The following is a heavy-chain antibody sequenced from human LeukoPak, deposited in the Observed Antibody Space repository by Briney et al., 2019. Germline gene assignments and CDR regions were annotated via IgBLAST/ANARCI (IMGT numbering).Heavy chain of an antibody. CDR3: ARDTSDGIQLWSYGMDV. D-gene: IGHD5-18*01. CDR1: GGSISSYY. J-gene: IGHJ6*02. CDR2: IYYSGST. V-gene: IGHV4-59*12. Sequence: SETLSLTCTVSGGSISSYYWSWIRQPPGKGLEWIGYIYYSGSTNYNPSLKSRVTISVDTSKNQFSLKLSSVTAADTAVYYCARDTSDGIQLWSYGMDVWGQGTTVTVSS.